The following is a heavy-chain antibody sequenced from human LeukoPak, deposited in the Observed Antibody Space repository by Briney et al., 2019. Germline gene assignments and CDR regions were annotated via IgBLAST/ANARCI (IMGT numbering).Heavy chain of an antibody. CDR2: IRQDGNEK. CDR3: ARSHQRVGIEDY. Sequence: GGSLRLSCAASGFTFSNHWMSWVRQAPGKGLEWVANIRQDGNEKKYVDSVKGRFTISRDNAENTLYLQMNNLRADDTAVYYCARSHQRVGIEDYWGQGTLVTVSS. D-gene: IGHD1-26*01. J-gene: IGHJ4*02. CDR1: GFTFSNHW. V-gene: IGHV3-7*01.